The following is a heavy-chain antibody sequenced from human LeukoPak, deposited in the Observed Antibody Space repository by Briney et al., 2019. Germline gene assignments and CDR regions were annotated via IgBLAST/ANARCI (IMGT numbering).Heavy chain of an antibody. CDR1: GFTFSSYS. J-gene: IGHJ3*02. V-gene: IGHV3-21*01. Sequence: PGGSLRLSCAASGFTFSSYSMNWVRQAPGKGLEWVSSISSSSSYIYYADSVKGRFTISRDNAKNSLYLQMNSLRAEDTAVYYCARPKVLRFLEWLPNDAFDIWGQGTMVTVSS. CDR3: ARPKVLRFLEWLPNDAFDI. D-gene: IGHD3-3*01. CDR2: ISSSSSYI.